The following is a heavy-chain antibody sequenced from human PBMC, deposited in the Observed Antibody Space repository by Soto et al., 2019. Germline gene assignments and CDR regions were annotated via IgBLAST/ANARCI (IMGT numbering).Heavy chain of an antibody. J-gene: IGHJ4*02. CDR2: IDPSDSYT. V-gene: IGHV5-10-1*01. Sequence: RGESLKISCKDSGNTFTTYWISWVRQMPGKGLQLMGRIDPSDSYTIYSPSFQGHVTISADKSISTAYLQWSSLKASDTAIYYCARHGKYCGGDCYDYWGQGALVTSPQ. CDR1: GNTFTTYW. CDR3: ARHGKYCGGDCYDY. D-gene: IGHD2-21*01.